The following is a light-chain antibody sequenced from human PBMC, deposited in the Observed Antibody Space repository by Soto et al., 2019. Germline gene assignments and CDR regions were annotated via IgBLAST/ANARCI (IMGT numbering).Light chain of an antibody. CDR1: QSVSNNY. CDR3: QQYGGSPSIT. V-gene: IGKV3-20*01. Sequence: EIVLTQSPGTVSLSPGERATLSCRASQSVSNNYLTWYQQKPGQAPRLLIYNTSSRATGIPDRFSGSGSGTAFTLTISRLEPADFGVYYCQQYGGSPSITFGQGTRLAIK. J-gene: IGKJ5*01. CDR2: NTS.